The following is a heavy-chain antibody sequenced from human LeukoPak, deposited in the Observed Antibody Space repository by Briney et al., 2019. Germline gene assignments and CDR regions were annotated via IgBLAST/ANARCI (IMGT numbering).Heavy chain of an antibody. CDR1: GGSISSYY. V-gene: IGHV4-59*01. Sequence: SETLSLTCTVSGGSISSYYWSWIRQPPGKGLEWIGYIYYSGSTNYNPSLKSRVTISVDTSKNQFSQKLSSVTAADTAVYYCARELYYYGSGSYSTYNWFDPWGQGTLVTVSS. J-gene: IGHJ5*02. CDR2: IYYSGST. CDR3: ARELYYYGSGSYSTYNWFDP. D-gene: IGHD3-10*01.